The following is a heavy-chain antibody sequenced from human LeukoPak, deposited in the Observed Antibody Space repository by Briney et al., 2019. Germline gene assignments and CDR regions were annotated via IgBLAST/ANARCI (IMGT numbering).Heavy chain of an antibody. V-gene: IGHV1-18*01. CDR1: GYTFTSYG. J-gene: IGHJ4*02. Sequence: ASVKVSRKASGYTFTSYGISWARQAPGQGLEWMGWISAYNGNTNYAQKLQGRVTITRNTSISTAYMELSSLRSEDTAVYYCARSSSVDPGDYWGQGTLVTVSS. CDR3: ARSSSVDPGDY. CDR2: ISAYNGNT. D-gene: IGHD6-6*01.